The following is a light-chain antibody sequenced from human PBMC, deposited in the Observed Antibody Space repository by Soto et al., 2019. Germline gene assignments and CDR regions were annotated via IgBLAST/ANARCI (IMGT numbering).Light chain of an antibody. CDR3: MQALQTPIT. Sequence: DIVMTQSPLSLPVTPGEPASISCRSSQSLLHSNGYNYLDWYLQKPGQSPQLLIYLGSNRSSRVPDRFSGSGSGTDFTLKISRVEAEDVWVYYCMQALQTPITFGQGTRLEIK. V-gene: IGKV2-28*01. J-gene: IGKJ5*01. CDR1: QSLLHSNGYNY. CDR2: LGS.